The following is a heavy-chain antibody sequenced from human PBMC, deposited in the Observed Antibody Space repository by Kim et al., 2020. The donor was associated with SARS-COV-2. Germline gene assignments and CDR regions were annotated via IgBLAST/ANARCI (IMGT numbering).Heavy chain of an antibody. V-gene: IGHV3-21*01. J-gene: IGHJ4*02. D-gene: IGHD1-1*01. CDR1: GFTFSSYT. Sequence: GGSLRLSCAASGFTFSSYTMNWVRQAPGKGLEWVSSISGRNSDIQYADSVEGRFTISRDNAKNSLYLQMNSLRADDSALYYCAKIPTMSAQGDFWGQGTLVTVSS. CDR2: ISGRNSDI. CDR3: AKIPTMSAQGDF.